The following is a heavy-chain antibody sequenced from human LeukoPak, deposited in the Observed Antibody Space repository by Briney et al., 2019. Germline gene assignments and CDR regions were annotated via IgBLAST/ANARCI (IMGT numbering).Heavy chain of an antibody. D-gene: IGHD2-2*02. CDR2: ISGSGGST. CDR1: GFTLSSYA. J-gene: IGHJ4*02. CDR3: AKGYCRGISCYSDY. Sequence: PGGSLRLSCAASGFTLSSYAMSWVRQAPGKGLEWVSGISGSGGSTYYADSVKGRFTISRDNSKNTLYLQMNSLRAEDTAVYYCAKGYCRGISCYSDYWGQGTLVTVSS. V-gene: IGHV3-23*01.